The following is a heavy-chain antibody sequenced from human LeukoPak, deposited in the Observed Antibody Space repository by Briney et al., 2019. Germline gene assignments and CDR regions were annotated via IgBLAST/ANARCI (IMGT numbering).Heavy chain of an antibody. CDR2: INPNSGGT. V-gene: IGHV1-2*02. CDR3: ARGGGCSGGSCYEFDWYYYYGMDV. Sequence: ASVKVSCKASGGTFSSYAISWVRQAPGQGLEWMGWINPNSGGTNYAQKFQGRVTMTRDTSISTAYMELSRLRSDDTAVYYCARGGGCSGGSCYEFDWYYYYGMDVWGQGTTVTVSS. J-gene: IGHJ6*02. CDR1: GGTFSSYA. D-gene: IGHD2-15*01.